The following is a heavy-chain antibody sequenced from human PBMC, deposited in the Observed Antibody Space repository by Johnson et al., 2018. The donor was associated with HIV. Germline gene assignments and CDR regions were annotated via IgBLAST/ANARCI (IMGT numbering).Heavy chain of an antibody. CDR1: GFTFSSYA. Sequence: VQLVESGGGVVQPGGSLRLSCAASGFTFSSYAMHWVRQAPGKGLEWVSYISSSGSTTYYADSVKGRFTISRDNSKNTLYLQMNSLRAEDTAVYYCARDSPGGRDGSGYYSGAFDIWGQGTMVTVSS. V-gene: IGHV3-48*01. D-gene: IGHD3-22*01. J-gene: IGHJ3*02. CDR3: ARDSPGGRDGSGYYSGAFDI. CDR2: ISSSGSTT.